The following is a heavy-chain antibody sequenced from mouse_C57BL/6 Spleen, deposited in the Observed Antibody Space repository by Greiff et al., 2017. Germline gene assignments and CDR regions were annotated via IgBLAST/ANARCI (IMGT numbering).Heavy chain of an antibody. CDR3: ARGPDGYSLFDY. CDR1: GFTFSSYG. D-gene: IGHD2-3*01. CDR2: ISSGGSYT. Sequence: EVQVVESGGDLVKPGGSLKLSCAASGFTFSSYGMSWVRQTPDKRLEWVATISSGGSYTYYPDSVKGRFTISRDNAKNTLYLQMSSLKSEDTAMYYCARGPDGYSLFDYWGQGTTLTVSS. J-gene: IGHJ2*01. V-gene: IGHV5-6*01.